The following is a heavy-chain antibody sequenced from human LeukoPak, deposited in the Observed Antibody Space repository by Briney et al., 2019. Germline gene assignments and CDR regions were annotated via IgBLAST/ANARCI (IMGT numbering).Heavy chain of an antibody. D-gene: IGHD3-16*01. Sequence: SETLSLTCAVSGASISSDHWNWIRQLPGKGLEWIGIVYYNGATKYNPSFQSRITISLDTSKNQFSLTLTSVTAADTALYFCTRGYYEAFDYWGEGRLVTASP. CDR3: TRGYYEAFDY. V-gene: IGHV4-59*01. J-gene: IGHJ4*02. CDR1: GASISSDH. CDR2: VYYNGAT.